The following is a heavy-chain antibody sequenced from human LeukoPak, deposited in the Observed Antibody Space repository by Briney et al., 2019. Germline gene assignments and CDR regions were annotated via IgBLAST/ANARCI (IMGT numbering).Heavy chain of an antibody. J-gene: IGHJ4*02. V-gene: IGHV3-48*03. CDR1: GFTFSNYE. Sequence: GGSLRLSCKASGFTFSNYEMHWVRRAPGKGLEWVSYISGSGSRTYYADSVRGRFTISRDSSKNTLYLQMNSLRVEDTAVYYCARRHSSGSNWGQGTLVTVSS. D-gene: IGHD6-19*01. CDR3: ARRHSSGSN. CDR2: ISGSGSRT.